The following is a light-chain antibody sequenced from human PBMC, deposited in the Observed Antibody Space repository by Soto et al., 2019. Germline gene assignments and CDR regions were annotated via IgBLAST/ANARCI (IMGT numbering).Light chain of an antibody. CDR1: ISNIGNNY. J-gene: IGLJ1*01. Sequence: QSVLTQPPSVSGTPGQRVTISCSGSISNIGNNYVYWFQQLPGTAPKVLSNRNDQRPSGVPDRFSGSKSGTSASLAISGLRSEDEAEYYCAAWDDTVRSYVSGTGTKLTVL. CDR3: AAWDDTVRSYV. CDR2: RND. V-gene: IGLV1-47*01.